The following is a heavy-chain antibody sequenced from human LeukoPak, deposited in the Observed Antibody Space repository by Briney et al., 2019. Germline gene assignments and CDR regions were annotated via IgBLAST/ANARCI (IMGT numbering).Heavy chain of an antibody. CDR3: ARVLPHRLNWFDP. CDR2: IYSGGST. V-gene: IGHV3-66*01. Sequence: GGSLRLSCAASGFTVSSNYMSWVRQAPGKGLEWVSVIYSGGSTYYADSVKGRFTISRDNSKNTLYLQMNSLRAEDTAVYYCARVLPHRLNWFDPWGQGTLVTVSS. CDR1: GFTVSSNY. J-gene: IGHJ5*02. D-gene: IGHD3-10*01.